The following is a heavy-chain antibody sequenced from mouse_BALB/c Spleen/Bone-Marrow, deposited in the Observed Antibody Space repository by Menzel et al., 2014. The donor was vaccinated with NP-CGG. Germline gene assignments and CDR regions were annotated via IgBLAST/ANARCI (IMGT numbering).Heavy chain of an antibody. CDR2: INNGGTYT. J-gene: IGHJ3*01. V-gene: IGHV5-6*01. CDR3: ALNWDSAY. Sequence: VQLKDSGGDLVKPGGSLNLSCAASGFTFSSYGMSWVRQTPDKRLEWVATINNGGTYTYYPDSVKGRFTISRDNAKNTLYLQMSSLKAEDTAMYYCALNWDSAYWGQGTLVTVSA. D-gene: IGHD4-1*02. CDR1: GFTFSSYG.